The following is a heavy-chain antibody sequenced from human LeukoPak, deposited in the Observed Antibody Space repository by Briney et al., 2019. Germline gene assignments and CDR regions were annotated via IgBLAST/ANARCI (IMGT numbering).Heavy chain of an antibody. V-gene: IGHV4-59*08. CDR2: IYSSGTT. CDR1: GGSISSYY. D-gene: IGHD1-26*01. J-gene: IGHJ4*02. CDR3: ARHLGVGSYPLDS. Sequence: SETLSLTCTVSGGSISSYYWSWIRQPPGEGLEWIAHIYSSGTTTYNPSLKSRVTISVDTSKSQISLKVRSVTAADTAVYYCARHLGVGSYPLDSWGQGTLVTVSS.